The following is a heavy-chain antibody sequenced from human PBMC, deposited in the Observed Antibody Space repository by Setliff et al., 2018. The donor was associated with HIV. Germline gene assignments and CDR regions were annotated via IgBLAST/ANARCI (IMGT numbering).Heavy chain of an antibody. V-gene: IGHV4-39*07. J-gene: IGHJ4*02. CDR3: ARLRITMIMMLNYFDY. Sequence: PSETLSLTCTVSGGSISSSSYYWGWIRQPPGKGLEWIRSIYYSGSTNYNPSRKSRVTMSVDTSKNQFSLRLTSVTAADTAVYFCARLRITMIMMLNYFDYWGQGTLVTVSS. CDR1: GGSISSSSYY. D-gene: IGHD3-22*01. CDR2: IYYSGST.